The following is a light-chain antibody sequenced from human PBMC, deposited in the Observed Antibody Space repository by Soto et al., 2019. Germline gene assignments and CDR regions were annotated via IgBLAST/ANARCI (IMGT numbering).Light chain of an antibody. CDR1: STDINDYKY. CDR2: DVS. J-gene: IGLJ3*02. CDR3: SSYTSSSTRV. Sequence: QSALTQPASVSGSPGQSITISCTGTSTDINDYKYVSWYQQHPGKAPKVIIYDVSNRPSGVSHRFSGSESANTASLTISGLQAEDEADYYCSSYTSSSTRVFGGGTKLTVL. V-gene: IGLV2-14*03.